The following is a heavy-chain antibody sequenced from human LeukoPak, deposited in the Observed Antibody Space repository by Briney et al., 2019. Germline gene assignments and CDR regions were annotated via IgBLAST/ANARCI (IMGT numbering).Heavy chain of an antibody. Sequence: SETLSLTCTVSGGSISSSSYYWGWIRQPPGKGLEWSGSIYYSGSTYYNPSLKSRVTISVDTSKNQFSLKLSSVTAADTAVYYCARDGVVVITPGNAFDIWGQGTMVTVSS. CDR3: ARDGVVVITPGNAFDI. J-gene: IGHJ3*02. CDR2: IYYSGST. D-gene: IGHD3-22*01. V-gene: IGHV4-39*07. CDR1: GGSISSSSYY.